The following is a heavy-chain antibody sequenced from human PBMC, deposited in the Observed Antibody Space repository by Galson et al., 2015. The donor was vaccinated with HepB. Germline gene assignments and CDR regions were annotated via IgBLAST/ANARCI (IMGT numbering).Heavy chain of an antibody. D-gene: IGHD6-19*01. CDR3: ARGGRSGWYVYWFDP. Sequence: SETLSLTCTVSGGSISSSSYYWGWIRQPPGKGLEWIGSIYYSGSTYYNPSLKSRVTISVDTSKNQFSLKLSSVTAADTAVYYCARGGRSGWYVYWFDPWGQGTLVTVSS. V-gene: IGHV4-39*01. CDR1: GGSISSSSYY. J-gene: IGHJ5*02. CDR2: IYYSGST.